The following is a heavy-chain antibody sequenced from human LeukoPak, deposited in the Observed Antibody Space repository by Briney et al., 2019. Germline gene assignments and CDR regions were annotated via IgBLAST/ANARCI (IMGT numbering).Heavy chain of an antibody. Sequence: GGSLRLSCAASGFTFSSYSMNWVRQAPGKGLEWVSSISSSSSYIYYADSVKGRFPISRDNAKNSLYLQMNSLRAEDTAVYYCATVGYSSGWHSPIDYWGQGTLVTVSS. V-gene: IGHV3-21*01. CDR3: ATVGYSSGWHSPIDY. CDR2: ISSSSSYI. D-gene: IGHD6-19*01. J-gene: IGHJ4*02. CDR1: GFTFSSYS.